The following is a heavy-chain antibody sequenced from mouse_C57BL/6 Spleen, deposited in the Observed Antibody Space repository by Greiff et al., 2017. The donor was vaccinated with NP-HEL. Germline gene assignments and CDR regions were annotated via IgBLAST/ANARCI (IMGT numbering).Heavy chain of an antibody. J-gene: IGHJ1*03. D-gene: IGHD1-1*01. CDR2: IYPGGGYT. CDR3: ARAYYGSIDWYFDV. Sequence: QVQLKESGAELVRPGTSVKMSCKASGYTFTNYWIGWAKQRPGHGLEWIGDIYPGGGYTNYNEKFKGKATLTADKSSSTAYMQFSSLTSEDSAIYYCARAYYGSIDWYFDVWGTGTTVTVSS. V-gene: IGHV1-63*01. CDR1: GYTFTNYW.